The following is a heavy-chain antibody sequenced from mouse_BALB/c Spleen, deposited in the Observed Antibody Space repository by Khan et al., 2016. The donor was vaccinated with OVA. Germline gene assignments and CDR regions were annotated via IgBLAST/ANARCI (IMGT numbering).Heavy chain of an antibody. V-gene: IGHV3-2*02. CDR2: LSYSGST. Sequence: EVQLVESGPGLVKPSQSLSLTCTVTGYSITSGYGWNWLRQFPGNKLEWMVYLSYSGSTNYNPSLKSRISITRDTSTNQFFLQLTSVTTEDTTRYYCARTARIKYWGQGTTLTVSS. CDR3: ARTARIKY. J-gene: IGHJ2*01. D-gene: IGHD1-2*01. CDR1: GYSITSGYG.